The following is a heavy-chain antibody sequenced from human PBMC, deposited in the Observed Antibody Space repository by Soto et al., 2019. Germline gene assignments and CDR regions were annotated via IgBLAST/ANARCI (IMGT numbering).Heavy chain of an antibody. CDR1: GYTFTXXX. CDR2: INPSGGST. V-gene: IGHV1-46*01. J-gene: IGHJ4*02. Sequence: QVQLVQSGAEVKKPGASVKVSCKASGYTFTXXXXXXXXXXXXXXXXXMGIINPSGGSTSYAQKFQGRVTMTMDTSTSTVYMDLSRLRSEDTAVYYCARDSIIIAATGPGDYWGQGTLVTVSS. CDR3: ARDSIIIAATGPGDY. D-gene: IGHD6-13*01.